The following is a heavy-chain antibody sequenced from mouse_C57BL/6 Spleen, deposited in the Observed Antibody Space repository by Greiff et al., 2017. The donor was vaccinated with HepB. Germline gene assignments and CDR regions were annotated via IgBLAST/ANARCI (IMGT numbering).Heavy chain of an antibody. CDR2: IYPGSGNT. V-gene: IGHV1-76*01. J-gene: IGHJ1*03. Sequence: VQLQQSGAELVRPGASVKLSCKASGYTFTDYYINWVKQRPGQGLEWIARIYPGSGNTYYNEKFKGKATLTAEKSSSTAYMQLSSLTSEDSAVYFCARGIYYYGSSDWYFDVWGTGTTVTVSS. CDR1: GYTFTDYY. CDR3: ARGIYYYGSSDWYFDV. D-gene: IGHD1-1*01.